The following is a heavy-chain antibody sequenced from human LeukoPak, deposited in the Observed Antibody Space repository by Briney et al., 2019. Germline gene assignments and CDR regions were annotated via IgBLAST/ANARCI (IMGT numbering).Heavy chain of an antibody. CDR1: GYSFSSGYY. Sequence: SETLSLTCAVSGYSFSSGYYWGWIRQPPGKGLEWIGSSYHRGSTYYNRSLKSRVTISVDTSKNKFSLKLNSVTAADTAVYYCARVEVQRGRLYCYFYMDVWGKGITVTVS. D-gene: IGHD1-1*01. V-gene: IGHV4-38-2*01. J-gene: IGHJ6*03. CDR3: ARVEVQRGRLYCYFYMDV. CDR2: SYHRGST.